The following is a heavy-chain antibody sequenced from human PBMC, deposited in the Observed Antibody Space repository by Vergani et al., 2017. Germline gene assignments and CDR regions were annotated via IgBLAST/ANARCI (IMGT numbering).Heavy chain of an antibody. CDR3: AKDRVAAAHNNWFDP. CDR2: ISGSGGST. V-gene: IGHV3-23*01. D-gene: IGHD6-13*01. CDR1: GFTFRSYA. J-gene: IGHJ5*02. Sequence: EVQLLESGGGLVQPGGSLRLSCAASGFTFRSYAMSWFRQAPGKGLGWVSAISGSGGSTYYAASVKGRFTISRDNSKNTLYLQMNSRRAEDTAVYYCAKDRVAAAHNNWFDPWGQGTLVTVSS.